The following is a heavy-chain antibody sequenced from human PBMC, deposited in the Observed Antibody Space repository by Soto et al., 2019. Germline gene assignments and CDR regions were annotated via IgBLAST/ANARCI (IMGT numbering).Heavy chain of an antibody. D-gene: IGHD1-26*01. J-gene: IGHJ4*02. V-gene: IGHV1-24*01. CDR1: GYTLTELS. CDR2: FDPEDGET. Sequence: VASVKVSCKVSGYTLTELSMHWVRQAPGKGLEWMGGFDPEDGETIYAQKFQGRVTMTEDTSTDTAYMELSSLRSEDTAVYYCATSSSLLSSEWELDYWGQGTLVTVSS. CDR3: ATSSSLLSSEWELDY.